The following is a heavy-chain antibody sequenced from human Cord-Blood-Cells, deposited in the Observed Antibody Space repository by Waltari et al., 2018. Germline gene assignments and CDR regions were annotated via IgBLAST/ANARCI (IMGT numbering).Heavy chain of an antibody. V-gene: IGHV4-39*01. J-gene: IGHJ3*02. D-gene: IGHD1-26*01. CDR3: ARNRVGATSDAFDI. CDR2: NYYSGST. Sequence: QLQLQESGPGLVKPSETLSLTCTVSGGSLSSSSYYWGWIRQPPGKGLEWIGCNYYSGSTSYNPSLKSRVTISVDTSKNQFSLKLSSVTAADTAVYYCARNRVGATSDAFDIWGQGTMVTVSS. CDR1: GGSLSSSSYY.